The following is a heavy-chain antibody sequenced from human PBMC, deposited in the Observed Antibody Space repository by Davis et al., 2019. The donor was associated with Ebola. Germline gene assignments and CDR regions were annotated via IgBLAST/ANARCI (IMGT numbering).Heavy chain of an antibody. CDR2: IYHSGST. CDR3: ARDPPVGATTESVG. J-gene: IGHJ4*02. V-gene: IGHV4-4*02. CDR1: GGSISSSNW. Sequence: PSETLSLTCAVSGGSISSSNWWSWVRQPPGKGLEWIGEIYHSGSTNYNPSLKSRVTISVDKSKNQFSLKLSSVTAADTAVYYCARDPPVGATTESVGWGQGTLVTVSS. D-gene: IGHD1-26*01.